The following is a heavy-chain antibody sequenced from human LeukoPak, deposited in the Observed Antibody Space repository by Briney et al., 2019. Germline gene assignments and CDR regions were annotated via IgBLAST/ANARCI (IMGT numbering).Heavy chain of an antibody. Sequence: QPGGSLRLSCAASGFTFSSYAMSWVRQAPGKGLEWVSAISGSGGSTYYADSVKGRFTISRDNSKNTLYLQMNSLRAEDTAVYYCVKDWARSSWFEPIYYYYGMDVWGKGTTVTVSS. D-gene: IGHD6-13*01. CDR1: GFTFSSYA. CDR3: VKDWARSSWFEPIYYYYGMDV. J-gene: IGHJ6*04. V-gene: IGHV3-23*01. CDR2: ISGSGGST.